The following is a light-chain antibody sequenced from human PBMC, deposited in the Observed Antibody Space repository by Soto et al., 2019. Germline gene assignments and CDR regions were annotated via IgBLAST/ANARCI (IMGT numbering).Light chain of an antibody. J-gene: IGKJ5*01. CDR3: QQLNSYPLT. V-gene: IGKV1-27*01. CDR2: DAS. CDR1: LTISNY. Sequence: DIQLTQSPSTLSSSPGERATITCRASLTISNYLAWYQQKPGKAPNLLIYDASTLQAGVPSRFSGSGSGTDFTLTISSLQPEDFAAYYCQQLNSYPLTFGQGTRLEIK.